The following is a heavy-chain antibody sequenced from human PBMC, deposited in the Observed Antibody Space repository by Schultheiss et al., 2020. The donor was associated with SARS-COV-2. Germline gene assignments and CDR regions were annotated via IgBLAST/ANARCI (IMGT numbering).Heavy chain of an antibody. Sequence: LSLTCAVYGGSFSGYYWSWIRQPPGKGLEWIGYIYYSGSTYYNPSLKSRVTISVDTSKNQFSLKLSSVTAADTAVYYCAREARGYCSSTSCSYYYYGMDVWGQGTTVTVSS. V-gene: IGHV4-34*09. J-gene: IGHJ6*02. D-gene: IGHD2-2*01. CDR3: AREARGYCSSTSCSYYYYGMDV. CDR2: IYYSGST. CDR1: GGSFSGYY.